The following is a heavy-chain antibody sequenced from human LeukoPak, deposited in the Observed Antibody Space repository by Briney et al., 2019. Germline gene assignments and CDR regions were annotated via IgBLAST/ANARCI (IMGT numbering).Heavy chain of an antibody. V-gene: IGHV5-51*01. CDR3: ARRRGSWGFDY. CDR1: GYIFTSYW. CDR2: IYPGDSDT. D-gene: IGHD1-26*01. J-gene: IGHJ4*02. Sequence: GASLQISCQGSGYIFTSYWIGWVRQLPGKGLEWMGIIYPGDSDTRYSPSFQGQVTISADKSISTAYLQWSSLKASDTAMYYCARRRGSWGFDYWGQGTLVTVSS.